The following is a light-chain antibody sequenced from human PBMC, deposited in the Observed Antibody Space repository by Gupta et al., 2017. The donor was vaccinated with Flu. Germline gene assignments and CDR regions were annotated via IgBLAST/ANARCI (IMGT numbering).Light chain of an antibody. Sequence: NSKKVNNQGATWLQQHQAHPPKLLSYRNNSRPSGISERFSASRSGNTASLTITGLQPEDEADYYCSAWDSSLTGWVFGGGTKLTVL. CDR3: SAWDSSLTGWV. J-gene: IGLJ3*02. V-gene: IGLV10-54*04. CDR1: SKKVNNQG. CDR2: RNN.